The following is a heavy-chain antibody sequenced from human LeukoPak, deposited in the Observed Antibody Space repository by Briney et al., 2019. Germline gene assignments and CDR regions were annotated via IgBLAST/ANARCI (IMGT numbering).Heavy chain of an antibody. Sequence: GASMKVSCKVSGYTLSELSIHWVRQAPGKGLEWVGGFDPEDDETIYAQKFQGRVTMTEDTSTDTAHMELSSLRSEDTAVYYCARSILVPYYYGMDVWGQGTTVTVSS. V-gene: IGHV1-24*01. D-gene: IGHD3-16*02. CDR3: ARSILVPYYYGMDV. CDR1: GYTLSELS. CDR2: FDPEDDET. J-gene: IGHJ6*02.